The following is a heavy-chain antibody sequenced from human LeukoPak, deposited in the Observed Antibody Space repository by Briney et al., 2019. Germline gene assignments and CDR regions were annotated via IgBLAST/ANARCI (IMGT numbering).Heavy chain of an antibody. CDR3: ARDGYIDL. Sequence: PGGSLRLSCVASGFTFSSYSMNWVRQAPGKGLEWVSYISGSSSITYYVDSVKGRFTISRDNAKNSLYLQMNSLRVEDTAVYCCARDGYIDLWGRGTLVTVSS. CDR2: ISGSSSIT. V-gene: IGHV3-48*01. J-gene: IGHJ2*01. CDR1: GFTFSSYS.